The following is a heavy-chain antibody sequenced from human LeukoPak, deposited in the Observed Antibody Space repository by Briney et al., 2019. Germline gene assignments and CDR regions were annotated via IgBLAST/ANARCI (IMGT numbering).Heavy chain of an antibody. CDR3: ARQPRQFDQKSFDQ. V-gene: IGHV4-39*01. CDR1: GGSITSRRYY. CDR2: VHYSGYT. Sequence: PSETLSLTCTVSGGSITSRRYYWGWIRQPPGKGREWIGTVHYSGYTHYNASLKSRLTMSVDTSKNQVSLKLRSVTAADTAIYYCARQPRQFDQKSFDQWGQGTQVIVSS. J-gene: IGHJ4*02. D-gene: IGHD3-16*01.